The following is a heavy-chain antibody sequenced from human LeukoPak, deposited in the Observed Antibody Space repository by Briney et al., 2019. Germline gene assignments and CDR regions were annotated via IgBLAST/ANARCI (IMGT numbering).Heavy chain of an antibody. J-gene: IGHJ5*01. CDR3: ARGGRWDKFDS. D-gene: IGHD1-26*01. Sequence: PSETLSLTCTVSGASISSHYGSWIRQPPGKGLEWIGYIYHTGSTDYSPSLKGRLTISQDTSKNQISLSLTSVTTADTAMYYCARGGRWDKFDSWGQGILVSVSS. CDR2: IYHTGST. CDR1: GASISSHY. V-gene: IGHV4-59*11.